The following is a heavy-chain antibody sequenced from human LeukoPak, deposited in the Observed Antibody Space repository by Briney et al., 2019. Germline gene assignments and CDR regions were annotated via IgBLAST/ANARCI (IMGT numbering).Heavy chain of an antibody. Sequence: LEWVAVISYDGSNKYYADSVKGRFTISRDNSKNTLYLQMNSLRAEDTAVYYCARDSTRKYYYYYGMDDWGQGTTVTVSS. CDR2: ISYDGSNK. CDR3: ARDSTRKYYYYYGMDD. J-gene: IGHJ6*02. V-gene: IGHV3-30*04.